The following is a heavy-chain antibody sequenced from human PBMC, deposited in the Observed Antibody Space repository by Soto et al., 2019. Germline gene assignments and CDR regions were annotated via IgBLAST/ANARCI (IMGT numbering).Heavy chain of an antibody. CDR2: IYTGGST. CDR3: ARDHDGYNSY. J-gene: IGHJ4*02. V-gene: IGHV3-53*01. Sequence: GWSLRLSCAASGFAVNANYMSWVRQAPGKGLEWVSVIYTGGSTYYADSVKGRFTISRDNAKNTLYLQMNSLRAEDTAVYYCARDHDGYNSYWGQGTLVTVSS. CDR1: GFAVNANY. D-gene: IGHD5-12*01.